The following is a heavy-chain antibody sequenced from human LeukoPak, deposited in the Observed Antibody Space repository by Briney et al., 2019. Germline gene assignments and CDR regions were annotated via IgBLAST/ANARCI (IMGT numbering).Heavy chain of an antibody. Sequence: GGSLRLSCAASGFTFCSYGMNWVRRAPGKGLEWVSSISSSSSYIYYADSVKGRFTISRDNAKNSLYLQMNSLRAEDTAVYYCARDWDGYFLTYWGQGTLVTVSS. CDR1: GFTFCSYG. V-gene: IGHV3-21*01. CDR2: ISSSSSYI. D-gene: IGHD5-24*01. CDR3: ARDWDGYFLTY. J-gene: IGHJ4*02.